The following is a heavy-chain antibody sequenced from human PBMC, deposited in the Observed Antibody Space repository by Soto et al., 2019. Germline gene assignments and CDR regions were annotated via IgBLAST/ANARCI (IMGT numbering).Heavy chain of an antibody. CDR1: GYTFTSYD. V-gene: IGHV1-8*01. J-gene: IGHJ3*02. D-gene: IGHD6-25*01. Sequence: ASVKVSCKASGYTFTSYDINWVRLATGQGLEWMGWMNPNSGNTGYAQKFQGRITMTRDTSIGTAYMELNSLRSEDTAVYYCARDAHGYPLPQVAFDIWGQGTMVTVSS. CDR2: MNPNSGNT. CDR3: ARDAHGYPLPQVAFDI.